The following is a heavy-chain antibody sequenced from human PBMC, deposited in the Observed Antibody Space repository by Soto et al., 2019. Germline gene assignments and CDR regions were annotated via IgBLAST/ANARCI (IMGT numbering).Heavy chain of an antibody. J-gene: IGHJ3*01. CDR1: GFSLDTYGMG. Sequence: QITLKESGPALVKPTQTLTLTCTFSGFSLDTYGMGLGWIRQSPGKALEWVALIYWDDNKRYSPSLKSRLTITKDTSNNRVVLTLTKVDPEDTCTYFCAHRYSTSWYKGAFDLWGQGTMVTVSS. D-gene: IGHD6-13*01. CDR3: AHRYSTSWYKGAFDL. CDR2: IYWDDNK. V-gene: IGHV2-5*02.